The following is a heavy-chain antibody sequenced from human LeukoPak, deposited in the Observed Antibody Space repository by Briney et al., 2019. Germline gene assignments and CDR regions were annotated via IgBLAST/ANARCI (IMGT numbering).Heavy chain of an antibody. D-gene: IGHD3-22*01. CDR1: GFTFSSYA. V-gene: IGHV3-30-3*01. Sequence: GGSLRLSCAASGFTFSSYAMHLVRQAPGKGLEWVAVISYDGSNKYYADSVKGRFTISRDNSKNTLYLQMNSLRAEDTAVYYCAKDRSTMIGFDYWGQGTLVTVSS. CDR3: AKDRSTMIGFDY. J-gene: IGHJ4*02. CDR2: ISYDGSNK.